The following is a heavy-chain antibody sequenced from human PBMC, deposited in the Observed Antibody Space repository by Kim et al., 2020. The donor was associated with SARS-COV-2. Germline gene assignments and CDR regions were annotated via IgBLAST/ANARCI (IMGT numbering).Heavy chain of an antibody. V-gene: IGHV3-9*01. Sequence: VKGRFTISRDNAKNSLYLQMNSLRAEDTALYYCAKEVYCSSTSCEFFDYWGQGTLVTVSS. CDR3: AKEVYCSSTSCEFFDY. J-gene: IGHJ4*02. D-gene: IGHD2-2*01.